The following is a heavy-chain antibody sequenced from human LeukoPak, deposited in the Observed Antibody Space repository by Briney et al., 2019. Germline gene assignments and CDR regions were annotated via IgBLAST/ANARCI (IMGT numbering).Heavy chain of an antibody. CDR1: GGSISSYY. D-gene: IGHD6-6*01. J-gene: IGHJ4*02. CDR3: ARHLYSSSSPLDY. Sequence: PSETLSLTCTVSGGSISSYYWSWIRQPPGKGLERVGYIYTSGSTNYNPSLQSRVRISVDSSKHQFSLQLSSVTAADTAVYYCARHLYSSSSPLDYWGQGTLVTVSS. V-gene: IGHV4-4*09. CDR2: IYTSGST.